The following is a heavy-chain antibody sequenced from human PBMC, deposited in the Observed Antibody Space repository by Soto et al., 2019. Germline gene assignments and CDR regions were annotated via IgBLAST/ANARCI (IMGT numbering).Heavy chain of an antibody. J-gene: IGHJ2*01. V-gene: IGHV4-39*01. Sequence: QVHLQESGPGPVKPSETLSLTCTVSGGSISSSDYYWGWVRQPPGKGLEWIGSISFGVTTYYNPSLTSRLTISVATSTNQFSLQLSSVSAADTAVYYCATSSVSRLLNHWYFDLWGRGTLVTVSS. CDR1: GGSISSSDYY. D-gene: IGHD6-6*01. CDR3: ATSSVSRLLNHWYFDL. CDR2: ISFGVTT.